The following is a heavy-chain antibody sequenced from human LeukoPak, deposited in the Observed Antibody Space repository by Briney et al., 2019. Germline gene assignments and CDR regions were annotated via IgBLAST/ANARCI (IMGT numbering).Heavy chain of an antibody. CDR2: ISGSGGST. J-gene: IGHJ4*01. D-gene: IGHD3-9*01. V-gene: IGHV3-23*01. Sequence: GGTLRLSCAASGFTFSSYGMSWVRQAPGKGLEWVSAISGSGGSTYYADSVKGRFTISRDNSKNTLYLRMNSLRAEDTAVYYCAKSVSGYFDWLHIPPLDYWGQGTLVTVSS. CDR1: GFTFSSYG. CDR3: AKSVSGYFDWLHIPPLDY.